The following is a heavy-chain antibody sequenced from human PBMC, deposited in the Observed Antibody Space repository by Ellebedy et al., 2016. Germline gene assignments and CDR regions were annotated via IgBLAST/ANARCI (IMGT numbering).Heavy chain of an antibody. V-gene: IGHV3-23*01. J-gene: IGHJ3*01. CDR1: GFIFSGYG. D-gene: IGHD3-22*01. CDR3: AKNGPYDSSGYSAAFDA. CDR2: ITRDGYGT. Sequence: GGSLRLXXAASGFIFSGYGMTWVRQAPGKGLEWVSTITRDGYGTFYADSVKGRFTISRDNSRNTHYLQMDSLRADDTAVYFCAKNGPYDSSGYSAAFDAWGQGTVVTVSS.